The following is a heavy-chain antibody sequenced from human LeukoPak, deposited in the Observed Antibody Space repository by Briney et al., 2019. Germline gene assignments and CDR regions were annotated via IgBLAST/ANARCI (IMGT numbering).Heavy chain of an antibody. CDR2: ISGSGGST. CDR3: AKFIGYDGNSNIDY. D-gene: IGHD4-23*01. V-gene: IGHV3-23*01. CDR1: GFTFSSYA. J-gene: IGHJ4*02. Sequence: GGSLRLSCAASGFTFSSYAMGWVRQAPGKGLEWVSAISGSGGSTYYADSVKGRFTISRDNSKNTLYLQMNSLRAEDTAVYYCAKFIGYDGNSNIDYWGQGTLVTVSS.